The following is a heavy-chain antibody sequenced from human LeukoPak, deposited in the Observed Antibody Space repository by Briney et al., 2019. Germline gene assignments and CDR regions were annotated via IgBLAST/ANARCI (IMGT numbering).Heavy chain of an antibody. V-gene: IGHV4-59*01. J-gene: IGHJ4*02. CDR1: GESISGFY. CDR2: IYYSGST. Sequence: SETLSLTCTVSGESISGFYWTWTRQPPGKGLEWIGYIYYSGSTNYNPSLKSRVTISVDTSKNQFSLKLSSVTAADTAVYYCARGVVIAPQTFDYWGQGTLVTVSS. D-gene: IGHD2-21*01. CDR3: ARGVVIAPQTFDY.